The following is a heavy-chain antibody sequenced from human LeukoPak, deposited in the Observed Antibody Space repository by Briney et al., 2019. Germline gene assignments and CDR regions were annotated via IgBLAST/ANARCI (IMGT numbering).Heavy chain of an antibody. CDR1: GFTLSSYS. J-gene: IGHJ4*02. CDR3: ARDLVAVAGPIDY. V-gene: IGHV3-21*01. Sequence: GGSLRLSCAASGFTLSSYSMNWVRQAPGKGLEWVSSISSSSSYIYYADSVKGRFTISRDNAKNSLYLQMNSLRAEDTAVYYCARDLVAVAGPIDYWGQGTLVTVSS. D-gene: IGHD6-19*01. CDR2: ISSSSSYI.